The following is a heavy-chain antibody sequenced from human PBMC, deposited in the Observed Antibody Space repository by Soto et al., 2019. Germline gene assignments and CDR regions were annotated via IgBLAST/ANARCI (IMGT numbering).Heavy chain of an antibody. V-gene: IGHV1-69*13. Sequence: GASVKVSCKASGYTFTSYYMHWVRQAPGQGLEWMGEIIPIFGTANYAQKFQGRVTITADESTSTAYMELSSLRSEDTAVYYCAMGGYCSSTSCLTTIYYYYGMDVWGQGTTVTVSS. CDR1: GYTFTSYY. CDR2: IIPIFGTA. J-gene: IGHJ6*02. D-gene: IGHD2-2*01. CDR3: AMGGYCSSTSCLTTIYYYYGMDV.